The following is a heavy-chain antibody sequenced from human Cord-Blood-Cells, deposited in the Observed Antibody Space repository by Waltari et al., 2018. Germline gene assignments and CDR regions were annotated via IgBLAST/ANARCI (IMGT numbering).Heavy chain of an antibody. J-gene: IGHJ2*01. V-gene: IGHV3-48*03. D-gene: IGHD7-27*01. Sequence: EVQLVESGGGLVQPGGSLRLSCAASGFTFSSYEMNWVRQAPGKGLEWVSYISISGRTIYYADSEKGRFTISRDNAKNSLYLQMNSLRAEDTAVYYCARVPNWGSRVVWYFDLWGRGTLVTVSS. CDR2: ISISGRTI. CDR1: GFTFSSYE. CDR3: ARVPNWGSRVVWYFDL.